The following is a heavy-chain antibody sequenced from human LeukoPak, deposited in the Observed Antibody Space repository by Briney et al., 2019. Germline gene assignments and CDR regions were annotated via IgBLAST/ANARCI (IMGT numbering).Heavy chain of an antibody. J-gene: IGHJ4*02. CDR1: GGSISSYY. CDR3: ARGPIMITFGGVTGDPLFDY. CDR2: IYYSGST. D-gene: IGHD3-16*01. Sequence: SETLSLTCTVSGGSISSYYWSWIRQPPGKGLEWIGYIYYSGSTNYNPSLKSRVTISVDTSKNQFSLKLSSVTAADTAVYYCARGPIMITFGGVTGDPLFDYWGQGTLVTVSS. V-gene: IGHV4-59*01.